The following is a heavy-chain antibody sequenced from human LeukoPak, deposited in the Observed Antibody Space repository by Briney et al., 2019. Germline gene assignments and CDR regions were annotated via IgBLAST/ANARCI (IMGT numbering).Heavy chain of an antibody. J-gene: IGHJ3*02. D-gene: IGHD1-26*01. CDR1: GFAFSSYD. V-gene: IGHV3-13*01. CDR2: IGTAGDT. CDR3: ARESGSYGDAFDI. Sequence: GGSLRLSCAASGFAFSSYDMHWVRQATGKGLEWVSAIGTAGDTYYPGSVKGRFTISRENAENSLYLQMNSLRAGDTAVYYCARESGSYGDAFDIWGQGTMVTVSS.